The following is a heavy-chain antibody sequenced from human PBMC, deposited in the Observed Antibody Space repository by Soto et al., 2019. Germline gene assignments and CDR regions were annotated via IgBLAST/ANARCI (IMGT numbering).Heavy chain of an antibody. CDR3: ARGAYDYGDYVYAFDI. CDR2: IKQDGSEK. D-gene: IGHD4-17*01. CDR1: GFTFSNYW. Sequence: EVQLVESGGGLVQPGGSLRLSCVVSGFTFSNYWMSWVRQAPGKGLEWVADIKQDGSEKYYVDSVKGRFTISRDNAKNSLYLQMNSLRSDDTAMYYCARGAYDYGDYVYAFDIWGQGTMVTVSS. J-gene: IGHJ3*02. V-gene: IGHV3-7*01.